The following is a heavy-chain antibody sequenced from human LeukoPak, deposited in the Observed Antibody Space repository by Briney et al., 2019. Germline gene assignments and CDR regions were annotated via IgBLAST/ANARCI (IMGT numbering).Heavy chain of an antibody. CDR3: VRGSRVYCGGDCYYY. Sequence: PSETLSLTCTVFGGSFSGYYLSWIRQPPDKGLEWIGEINPSGSTNYNPSLKTRVTISTDTSKNHFSLNLNSVTAADTSVYYCVRGSRVYCGGDCYYYWGQGTLVTVSS. CDR2: INPSGST. CDR1: GGSFSGYY. V-gene: IGHV4-34*01. D-gene: IGHD2-21*02. J-gene: IGHJ4*02.